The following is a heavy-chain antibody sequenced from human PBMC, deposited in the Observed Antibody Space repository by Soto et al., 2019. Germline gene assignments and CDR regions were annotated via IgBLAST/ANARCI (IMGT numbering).Heavy chain of an antibody. D-gene: IGHD2-2*01. Sequence: QVPLVQSGAEVKKPGASVKVSCKASGYTFTSYAMHWVRQAPGQRLEWMGWINAGNGNTKYSQKFQGRVTITRDTSASTAYMELSSLRSEDTAVYYCARYGVLGYCSSTSCPENDYYYYYGMDVWGQGTTVTVSS. CDR1: GYTFTSYA. CDR3: ARYGVLGYCSSTSCPENDYYYYYGMDV. V-gene: IGHV1-3*01. CDR2: INAGNGNT. J-gene: IGHJ6*02.